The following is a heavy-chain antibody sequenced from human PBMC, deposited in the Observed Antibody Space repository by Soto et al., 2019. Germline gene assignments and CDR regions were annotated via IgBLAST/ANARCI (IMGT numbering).Heavy chain of an antibody. CDR1: GGSIINYY. CDR2: MYYNGNI. D-gene: IGHD3-16*01. CDR3: ASGGNWFDP. V-gene: IGHV4-59*01. Sequence: SETLSLTCNVSGGSIINYYWTWIRQSPEKGLEWIGYMYYNGNINYNPSLKSRVTISIDTSKNQFSLTLKSVTAADTAVYYCASGGNWFDPWGQGVLVTVSS. J-gene: IGHJ5*02.